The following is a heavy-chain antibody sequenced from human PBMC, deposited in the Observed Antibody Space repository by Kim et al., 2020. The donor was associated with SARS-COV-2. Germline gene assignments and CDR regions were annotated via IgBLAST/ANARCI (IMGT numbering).Heavy chain of an antibody. V-gene: IGHV3-9*01. CDR3: AKGYIVATISGPFDY. Sequence: GGSLRLSCAASGFTFDDYAMHWVRQAPGKGLEWVSGISWNSGSIGYADSVKGRFTISRDNAKNSLYLQMNSLRAEDTALYYCAKGYIVATISGPFDYWGQGTLVTVSS. CDR1: GFTFDDYA. CDR2: ISWNSGSI. J-gene: IGHJ4*02. D-gene: IGHD5-12*01.